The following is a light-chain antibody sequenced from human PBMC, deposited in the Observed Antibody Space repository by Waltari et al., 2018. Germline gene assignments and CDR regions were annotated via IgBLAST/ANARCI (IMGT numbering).Light chain of an antibody. J-gene: IGLJ3*02. Sequence: QSALTQPPSASGSPGQSVTISCTGTNRNIASNNFVSWYQQHPGKAPKLMIFEVNKRPSWVPERFSGSKSGNTASLTVSGLQTEDEADYFCTSYAGDNSSAPDWVFGGGTTLTVL. CDR3: TSYAGDNSSAPDWV. V-gene: IGLV2-8*01. CDR2: EVN. CDR1: NRNIASNNF.